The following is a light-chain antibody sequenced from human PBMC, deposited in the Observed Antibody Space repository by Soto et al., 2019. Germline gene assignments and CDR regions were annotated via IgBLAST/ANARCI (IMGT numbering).Light chain of an antibody. CDR1: QSVSSY. CDR3: QQRSNWPLT. J-gene: IGKJ4*01. V-gene: IGKV3-11*01. CDR2: DAS. Sequence: EIVLTQSPATLSLSPGERATLSCRASQSVSSYLAWYQQKPGQAPRLLIYDASNRATGIPARFSGSVSGTDFTLTISSLEPEDFAVYYFQQRSNWPLTFGGGTKAEIK.